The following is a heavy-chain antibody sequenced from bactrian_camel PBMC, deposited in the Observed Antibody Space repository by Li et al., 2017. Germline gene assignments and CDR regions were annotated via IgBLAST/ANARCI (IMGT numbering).Heavy chain of an antibody. Sequence: QVQLVESGGGSVTAGGSLRLSCSPSGYGHITECMGWFRQAPGKEREGVAAIDTEGRITYADSVNGRFTVSKDGATHTLSLQMNSLKPEDTAMYYCASSGSSCYGPTDYNYWGQGTQVTVS. D-gene: IGHD3*01. CDR1: GYGHITEC. V-gene: IGHV3S57*01. J-gene: IGHJ4*01. CDR3: ASSGSSCYGPTDYNY. CDR2: IDTEGRI.